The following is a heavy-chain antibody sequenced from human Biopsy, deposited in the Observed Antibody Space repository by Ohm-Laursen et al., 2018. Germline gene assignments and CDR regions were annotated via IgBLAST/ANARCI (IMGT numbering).Heavy chain of an antibody. V-gene: IGHV3-23*01. CDR1: GFTFHTYA. CDR2: IDVSDYNT. Sequence: SLRLSCTASGFTFHTYAMNWVRQAPGKGLEWVAHIDVSDYNTYYADSVRGRFTISRDNSTQMVHLEINSLTADDTAVYYCVKQWGGYNFDSWGQGTLVTVSS. J-gene: IGHJ5*01. CDR3: VKQWGGYNFDS. D-gene: IGHD1-14*01.